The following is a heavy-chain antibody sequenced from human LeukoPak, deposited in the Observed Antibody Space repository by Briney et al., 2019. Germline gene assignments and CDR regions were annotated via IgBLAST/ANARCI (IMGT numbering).Heavy chain of an antibody. V-gene: IGHV4-39*07. CDR2: IYYTGNT. J-gene: IGHJ5*02. Sequence: SETLSLTCTVSGASIKSSRYYWGWIRQPPGRGLEWIGSIYYTGNTYYNPSLKSRVTISVGTSKKQSSLKLGSVTAANTAVYYCARDSDIYGAWFDPWGQGTLVTVSS. CDR3: ARDSDIYGAWFDP. CDR1: GASIKSSRYY. D-gene: IGHD3-9*01.